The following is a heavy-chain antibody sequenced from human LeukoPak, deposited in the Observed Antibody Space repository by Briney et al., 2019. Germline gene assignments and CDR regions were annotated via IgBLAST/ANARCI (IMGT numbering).Heavy chain of an antibody. J-gene: IGHJ4*02. V-gene: IGHV3-23*01. CDR3: AKKVVGANFDY. CDR1: GFTFSDYA. CDR2: ISDNGGGT. D-gene: IGHD1-26*01. Sequence: GGSLRLSCTASGFTFSDYAMSWVRQPPGEGLEWVSSISDNGGGTYYADSVKGRFTISRDNSRNTLYLQMNSLRAEDTAVYYCAKKVVGANFDYWGQGTLVTVSS.